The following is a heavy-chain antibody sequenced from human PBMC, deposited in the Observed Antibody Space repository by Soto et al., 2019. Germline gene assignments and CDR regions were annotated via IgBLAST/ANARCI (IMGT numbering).Heavy chain of an antibody. CDR2: IIPIFGTA. J-gene: IGHJ4*02. Sequence: VASVKVSCKASGGTFSSYAISWVRQAPGQGLEWMGGIIPIFGTANYAQRFQGRVTITADKSTSTAYMELSSLRSEDTAVYYCARDRVAYSSSWYPSRSFDYWGRGTLVTVSS. CDR1: GGTFSSYA. V-gene: IGHV1-69*06. CDR3: ARDRVAYSSSWYPSRSFDY. D-gene: IGHD6-13*01.